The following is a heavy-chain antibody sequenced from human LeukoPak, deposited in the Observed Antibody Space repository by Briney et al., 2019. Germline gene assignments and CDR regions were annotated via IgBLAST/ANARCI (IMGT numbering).Heavy chain of an antibody. CDR3: AREPITRHGRYGLGV. CDR2: IYSDGST. V-gene: IGHV3-53*01. J-gene: IGHJ6*02. CDR1: GFTVSSNY. Sequence: GGSLRLSCAASGFTVSSNYMSWVRQAPGKGLEWVSVIYSDGSTYYADSVKGRFTIFRDSSKNTLYLQMNSLRADDTAVYYRAREPITRHGRYGLGVWGQGTTVTVSS.